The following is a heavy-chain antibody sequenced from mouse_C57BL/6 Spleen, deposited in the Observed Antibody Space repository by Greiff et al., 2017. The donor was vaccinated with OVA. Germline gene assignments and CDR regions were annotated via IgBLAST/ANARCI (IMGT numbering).Heavy chain of an antibody. Sequence: EVQRVESGGGLVKPGGSLKLSCAASGFTFSSYAMSWVRQTPEKRLEWVATISDGGSYTYYPDNVKGRFTISRDNAKNNLYLQMSHLKSEDTAMYYCARDPLYDGYHYFDYWGQGTTLTVSS. CDR1: GFTFSSYA. CDR3: ARDPLYDGYHYFDY. D-gene: IGHD2-3*01. J-gene: IGHJ2*01. CDR2: ISDGGSYT. V-gene: IGHV5-4*01.